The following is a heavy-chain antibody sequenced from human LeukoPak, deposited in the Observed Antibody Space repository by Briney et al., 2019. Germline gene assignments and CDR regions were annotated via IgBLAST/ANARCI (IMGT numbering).Heavy chain of an antibody. J-gene: IGHJ4*02. V-gene: IGHV5-51*01. Sequence: KYGESLKISCKGSGYSFPAYWIGWVRQMPGKGLEWMGIIFPGDSDTRYSPSFQGQVTISADKSLNTAYLQWSSLKASDTAIYYCARAASGTARFDFWGQGTLVTVSS. CDR3: ARAASGTARFDF. CDR1: GYSFPAYW. D-gene: IGHD6-13*01. CDR2: IFPGDSDT.